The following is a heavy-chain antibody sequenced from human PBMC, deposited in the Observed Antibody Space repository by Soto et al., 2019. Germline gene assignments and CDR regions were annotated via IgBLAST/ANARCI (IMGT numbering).Heavy chain of an antibody. CDR1: GFTFSSYV. CDR2: ISSSSTYV. J-gene: IGHJ4*02. D-gene: IGHD5-12*01. V-gene: IGHV3-21*01. CDR3: ARALVATDFDN. Sequence: LRLSCAASGFTFSSYVMNWVRQAPGKGLQWVSSISSSSTYVHYADSVKGRFSISRDNAKSSLYLQMHSLRAEDTAVYYCARALVATDFDNWGQGTLVTVSS.